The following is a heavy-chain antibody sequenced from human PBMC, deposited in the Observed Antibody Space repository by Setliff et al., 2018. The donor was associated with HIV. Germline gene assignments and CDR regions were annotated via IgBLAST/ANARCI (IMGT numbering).Heavy chain of an antibody. J-gene: IGHJ4*03. V-gene: IGHV4-38-2*01. CDR1: GYSISSCYF. D-gene: IGHD3-3*01. CDR2: VYHGGTT. CDR3: ARDRALRFSQSPSAHYVDD. Sequence: PSETLSLTCDVSGYSISSCYFWGWIRQFPGTGLQWIGRVYHGGTTNYNPTLRSRVTISTDASKKQFSLKLKSVSAADTAVYFCARDRALRFSQSPSAHYVDDWGQGTLGTVS.